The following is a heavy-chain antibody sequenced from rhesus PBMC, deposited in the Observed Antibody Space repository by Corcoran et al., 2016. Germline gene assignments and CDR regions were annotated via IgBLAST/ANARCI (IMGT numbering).Heavy chain of an antibody. J-gene: IGHJ4*01. CDR1: GFTFDDYA. CDR2: ISLSGGNT. CDR3: ARGYTIFGLVTTFDY. Sequence: EVQLVESGGGVVQPGGSLRLSCAASGFTFDDYAMHWVRQAPRKGLEWVSGISLSGGNTYYADSVKGQFTISRDNAKNALYLQMGSLRAEDTALYYCARGYTIFGLVTTFDYWGQGVLVTVSS. D-gene: IGHD3-3*01. V-gene: IGHV3-201*01.